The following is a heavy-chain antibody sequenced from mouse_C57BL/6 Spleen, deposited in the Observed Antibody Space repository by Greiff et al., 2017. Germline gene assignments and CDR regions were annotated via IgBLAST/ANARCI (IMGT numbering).Heavy chain of an antibody. D-gene: IGHD1-1*01. V-gene: IGHV1-47*01. Sequence: QVQLQQSGAELVKPGASVKMSCKASGYTFTTYPIEWMKQNHGKSLEWIGNFHPYNDDTKYNEKFKGKATLTVEKSSSTVYLELSRLTSDDSAVYYCARGPPYTTVPNYYAMDYWGQGTSVTVSS. J-gene: IGHJ4*01. CDR3: ARGPPYTTVPNYYAMDY. CDR2: FHPYNDDT. CDR1: GYTFTTYP.